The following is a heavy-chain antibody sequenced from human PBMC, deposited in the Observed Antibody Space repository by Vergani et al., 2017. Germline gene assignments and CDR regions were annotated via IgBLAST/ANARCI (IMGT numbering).Heavy chain of an antibody. CDR2: IKSTFDRGTT. V-gene: IGHV3-15*07. CDR1: GFSFRNAW. J-gene: IGHJ6*02. CDR3: TTDPRYCGDYSCYGLRDHHYCGMDV. Sequence: VQLVESGGGIVKPGGSLRLSCVASGFSFRNAWMNWVRRTPGKGLEWVGRIKSTFDRGTTDYAAAVKGRFTISRDESKNTLFLQMNGLKTEDIGVYYCTTDPRYCGDYSCYGLRDHHYCGMDVWGQGTTVTVSS. D-gene: IGHD2-21*01.